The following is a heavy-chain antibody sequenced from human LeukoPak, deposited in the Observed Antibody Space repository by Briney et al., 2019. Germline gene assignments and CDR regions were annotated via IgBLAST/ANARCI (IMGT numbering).Heavy chain of an antibody. CDR2: IYPGDSDT. Sequence: GESLKISCKGSGYIFTNYWISWVRQMPGKGLEWMGIIYPGDSDTRYSPSFQGQVTISADKSISTAYLQWSGLKASDTAMYYCVRRVYCSTTSCPPPHLDYWGQGTLVTVST. J-gene: IGHJ4*02. CDR3: VRRVYCSTTSCPPPHLDY. V-gene: IGHV5-51*01. CDR1: GYIFTNYW. D-gene: IGHD2/OR15-2a*01.